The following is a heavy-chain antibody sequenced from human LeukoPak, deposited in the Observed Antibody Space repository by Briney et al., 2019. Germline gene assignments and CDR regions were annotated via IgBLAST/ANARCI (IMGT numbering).Heavy chain of an antibody. CDR1: GFTVSSNY. D-gene: IGHD6-6*01. CDR2: IYSSGIT. V-gene: IGHV3-66*02. J-gene: IGHJ6*02. Sequence: GGSLRLSCAASGFTVSSNYMSWVRQAPGKGLEWVSVIYSSGITYYADSVKGRFTISRDNSKNTLYLQMNSLRPEDTAVYYCATRSSSIYYYYGMDVWGQGTTVTVSS. CDR3: ATRSSSIYYYYGMDV.